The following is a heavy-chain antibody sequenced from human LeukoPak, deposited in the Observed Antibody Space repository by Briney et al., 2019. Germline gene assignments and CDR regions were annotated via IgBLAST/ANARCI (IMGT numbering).Heavy chain of an antibody. D-gene: IGHD5-18*01. CDR1: GGSISSYY. CDR2: IYYSGST. V-gene: IGHV4-59*08. CDR3: ARHSARGYSYNGDAFDI. J-gene: IGHJ3*02. Sequence: SETLSLTCTVSGGSISSYYWSWIRQPPGKGLEWIGYIYYSGSTNYNPSLKSRVTISVDTSKNQFSLKLSSVTAADTAVCYCARHSARGYSYNGDAFDIWGQGTMVTVSS.